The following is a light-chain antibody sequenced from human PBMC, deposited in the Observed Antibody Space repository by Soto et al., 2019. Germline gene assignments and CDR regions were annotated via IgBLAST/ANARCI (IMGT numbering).Light chain of an antibody. J-gene: IGLJ3*02. V-gene: IGLV2-14*01. CDR3: SSYTSSSTPRV. Sequence: QSALTQPASVSGSPGQSITISCTGTSSGVGGYNYVSWYQQHPGKAPKLMIYDVSNRPSGVSNRFSGSKSGNTASLTISGLQAEDDADYYCSSYTSSSTPRVFGGGTKLTVL. CDR1: SSGVGGYNY. CDR2: DVS.